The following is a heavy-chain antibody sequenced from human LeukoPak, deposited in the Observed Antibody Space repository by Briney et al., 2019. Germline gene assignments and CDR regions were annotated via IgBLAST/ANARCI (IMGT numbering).Heavy chain of an antibody. D-gene: IGHD5-12*01. J-gene: IGHJ6*03. CDR2: IWYGGDNK. V-gene: IGHV3-30*02. Sequence: GGSLRLSCAASGFTFRTYGMHWVRQAPGKGLEWVAFIWYGGDNKYYADSVKGRFTVSRDNSKNTLYLQMKSLRAEDTAVYYCAKGGGYEAQYYYYYLDVWGKGTTVTISS. CDR1: GFTFRTYG. CDR3: AKGGGYEAQYYYYYLDV.